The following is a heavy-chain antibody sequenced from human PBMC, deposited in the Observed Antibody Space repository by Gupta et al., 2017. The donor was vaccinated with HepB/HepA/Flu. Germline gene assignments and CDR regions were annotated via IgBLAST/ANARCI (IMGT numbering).Heavy chain of an antibody. V-gene: IGHV4-39*01. CDR3: ARNMAVIGVNINQRQESCDI. Sequence: QRQPQNSGPGLIKPSATLSLTCTLSRDSIISYSYYWGWIRQSPGKALEGIGSIYNSESIYYNPARKRRVTISMEKSNNQISLYLRGVNVEDEAAYFCARNMAVIGVNINQRQESCDIWGPGIMGTVSS. CDR2: IYNSESI. CDR1: RDSIISYSYY. D-gene: IGHD3-22*01. J-gene: IGHJ3*02.